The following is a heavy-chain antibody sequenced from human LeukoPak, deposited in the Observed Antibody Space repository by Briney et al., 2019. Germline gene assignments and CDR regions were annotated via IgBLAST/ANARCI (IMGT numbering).Heavy chain of an antibody. Sequence: SETLSLTCTVSGGSISPYYWTWIRQSPGKALEWIGYIYYSGRTSYNPSLKSRVTMSVDTSKNQFSLQLSSVTAADTAVYYCARDGPGSGSYFFDYWGQGTLVTVSS. CDR2: IYYSGRT. CDR3: ARDGPGSGSYFFDY. V-gene: IGHV4-59*01. J-gene: IGHJ4*02. CDR1: GGSISPYY. D-gene: IGHD3-10*01.